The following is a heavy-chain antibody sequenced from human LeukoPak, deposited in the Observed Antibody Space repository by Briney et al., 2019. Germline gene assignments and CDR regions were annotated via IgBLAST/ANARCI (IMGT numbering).Heavy chain of an antibody. CDR2: MNPNSGNT. J-gene: IGHJ4*02. CDR1: GYTFTSYD. V-gene: IGHV1-8*01. CDR3: ARARRRDGYKAEY. Sequence: ASVKVSCKASGYTFTSYDINWVRQATGQGLEWMGWMNPNSGNTGYAQKFQGRVTMTRNTSTSTAYMELSSLRSEDTAVYYCARARRRDGYKAEYWGQGTLVTVSS. D-gene: IGHD5-24*01.